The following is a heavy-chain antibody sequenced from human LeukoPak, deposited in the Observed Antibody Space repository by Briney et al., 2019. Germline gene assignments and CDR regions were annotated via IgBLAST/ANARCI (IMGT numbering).Heavy chain of an antibody. CDR2: IQFDGSNE. D-gene: IGHD3-10*01. V-gene: IGHV3-30*02. CDR3: AREYMARGVIVSVHYYMDV. Sequence: GGSLRLSCAASGFTFSSYGMHWVRQAPGKGLEWVAYIQFDGSNEQYADSVKGRFSISRDNAKNSLYLQMNSLRAEDTAVYYCAREYMARGVIVSVHYYMDVWGKGTTVTVSS. J-gene: IGHJ6*03. CDR1: GFTFSSYG.